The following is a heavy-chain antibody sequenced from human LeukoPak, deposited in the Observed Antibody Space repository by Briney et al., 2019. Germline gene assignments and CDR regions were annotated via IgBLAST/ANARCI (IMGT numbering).Heavy chain of an antibody. CDR1: GVSISPYY. V-gene: IGHV4-4*09. D-gene: IGHD3-3*01. J-gene: IGHJ3*01. Sequence: SETLSLTCAISGVSISPYYWAWIRQPPGKGLEWIGYIHTSGSNNQYPSLKSRVTISVDKSKNHFSLRLTSVTAADTAVYYCARLSAAVHLGAFDLWGQGTMVTVSS. CDR2: IHTSGSN. CDR3: ARLSAAVHLGAFDL.